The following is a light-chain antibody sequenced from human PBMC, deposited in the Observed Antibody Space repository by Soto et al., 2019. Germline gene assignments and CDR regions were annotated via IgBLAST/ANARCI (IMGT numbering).Light chain of an antibody. CDR1: SSDVGGYNY. CDR3: SSYTSSSTVV. J-gene: IGLJ2*01. Sequence: QSALTQPASVSGSPGQSITISCTGTSSDVGGYNYVSWYQQHPGKAPKLMIYDVSNRPSGVSNRVSGSKSGNTASLPISGLQADDEVDYYCSSYTSSSTVVFGGGTKLTVL. CDR2: DVS. V-gene: IGLV2-14*01.